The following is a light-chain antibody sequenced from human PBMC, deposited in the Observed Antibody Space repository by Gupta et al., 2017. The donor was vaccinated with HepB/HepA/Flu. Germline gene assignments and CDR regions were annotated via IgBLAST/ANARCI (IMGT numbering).Light chain of an antibody. V-gene: IGKV1-39*01. CDR3: QQSYSTPPF. J-gene: IGKJ3*01. CDR1: QSISSY. CDR2: AAS. Sequence: DIQMTQSPSSLSASVGDRVTITCRASQSISSYLNWYQQKPGKVPKLLIYAASSLQSGVPSRFSGSGSGTDFTLTISSLQPEDFATYYCQQSYSTPPFFGPGTKVDI.